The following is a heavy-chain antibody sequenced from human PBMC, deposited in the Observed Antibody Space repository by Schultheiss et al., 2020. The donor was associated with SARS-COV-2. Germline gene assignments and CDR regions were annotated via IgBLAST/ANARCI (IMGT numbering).Heavy chain of an antibody. CDR2: IYTSGST. V-gene: IGHV4-4*07. D-gene: IGHD6-19*01. CDR3: ARDLAVAGTARTVDY. CDR1: GGSISSYY. J-gene: IGHJ4*02. Sequence: GSLRLSFTVSGGSISSYYWSWIRQPAGKGLEWIGRIYTSGSTNYNPSLKSRVTMSVDTSKNQFSLKLSSVTAADTAVYYCARDLAVAGTARTVDYWGQGTLVTVSS.